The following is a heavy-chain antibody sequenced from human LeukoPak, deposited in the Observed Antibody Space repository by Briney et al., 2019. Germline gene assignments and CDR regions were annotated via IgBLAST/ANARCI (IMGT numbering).Heavy chain of an antibody. J-gene: IGHJ2*01. Sequence: PGGSLRLSCAASGFTFSSYDMHWVRQATGKGLEWVSTIGTAGDTYYPGSVKGRFTISRENAKNSLYLQMNSLRAGDTAVYYCARALCGYSSRYFDLWGRGTLVTVSS. CDR1: GFTFSSYD. CDR2: IGTAGDT. CDR3: ARALCGYSSRYFDL. V-gene: IGHV3-13*01. D-gene: IGHD2-15*01.